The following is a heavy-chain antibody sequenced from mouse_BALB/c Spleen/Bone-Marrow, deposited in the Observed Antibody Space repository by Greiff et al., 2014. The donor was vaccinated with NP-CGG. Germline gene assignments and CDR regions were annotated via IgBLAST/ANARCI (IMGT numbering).Heavy chain of an antibody. CDR3: ARGNRYDGAWFAY. J-gene: IGHJ3*01. V-gene: IGHV1-67*01. CDR2: ISTYSGNT. D-gene: IGHD2-14*01. CDR1: GYTFTDYA. Sequence: VQRVESGPELVRPGVSVKISCKGSGYTFTDYAMHWVKQSHAKSLEWIGVISTYSGNTNYNQKSKGKATMTVDKSSSTAYMELARLTSEDSAIYYCARGNRYDGAWFAYWGQGTLVTVSA.